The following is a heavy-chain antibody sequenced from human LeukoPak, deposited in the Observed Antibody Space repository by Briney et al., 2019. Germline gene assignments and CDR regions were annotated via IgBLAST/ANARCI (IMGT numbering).Heavy chain of an antibody. CDR3: ARVEYDSSGYYYASFDY. V-gene: IGHV1-69*04. Sequence: ASVKVSCKASGGTFSNYAISWVRQAPGHGLEWRGRIMPILGIANYAQKFQGRVTITADKSTSTAYMELSSLRSEDTGVYYCARVEYDSSGYYYASFDYWGQGTLVTVSS. J-gene: IGHJ4*02. D-gene: IGHD3-22*01. CDR2: IMPILGIA. CDR1: GGTFSNYA.